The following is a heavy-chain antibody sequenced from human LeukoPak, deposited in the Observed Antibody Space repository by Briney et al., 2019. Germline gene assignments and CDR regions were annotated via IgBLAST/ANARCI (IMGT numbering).Heavy chain of an antibody. CDR2: ISGSGGST. CDR3: ASSTYNYDYALDV. D-gene: IGHD5-24*01. J-gene: IGHJ6*02. V-gene: IGHV3-23*01. Sequence: SGGSLRLSCAASGFTFSSYAMSWVRQAPGKGLEWVSAISGSGGSTYYADSVKGRFTVSRDNSKYTLYLQMNSLRVEDTAVYYCASSTYNYDYALDVWGQGTTVTVSS. CDR1: GFTFSSYA.